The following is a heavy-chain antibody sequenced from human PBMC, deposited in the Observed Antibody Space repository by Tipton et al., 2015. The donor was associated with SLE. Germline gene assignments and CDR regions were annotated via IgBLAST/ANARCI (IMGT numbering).Heavy chain of an antibody. CDR2: INWNGGST. CDR3: ARDREVAVAGTGFDY. V-gene: IGHV3-20*04. J-gene: IGHJ4*02. CDR1: GFTFDDYA. Sequence: SLRLSCAASGFTFDDYAMSWVRQAPGKGLEWVSGINWNGGSTGYADSVKGRFTIFRDNAKNSLYLQMNSLRAEDTALYYCARDREVAVAGTGFDYWGQGTLVTVSS. D-gene: IGHD6-19*01.